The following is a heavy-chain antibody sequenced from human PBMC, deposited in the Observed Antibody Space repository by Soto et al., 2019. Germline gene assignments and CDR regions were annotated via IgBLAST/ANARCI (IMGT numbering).Heavy chain of an antibody. D-gene: IGHD4-17*01. V-gene: IGHV1-69*12. Sequence: QVQLVQSGAEVKKPGSSVKVSCKASGGTFSSYAISWVRQAPGQGLEWMGGIIPIFGTANYAQKFQGRVTITADESTSTAYMELSSLRSEDTAVYYCARDGEVEMTTVNTTYFDYWGQGTLVTVSS. CDR1: GGTFSSYA. CDR3: ARDGEVEMTTVNTTYFDY. J-gene: IGHJ4*02. CDR2: IIPIFGTA.